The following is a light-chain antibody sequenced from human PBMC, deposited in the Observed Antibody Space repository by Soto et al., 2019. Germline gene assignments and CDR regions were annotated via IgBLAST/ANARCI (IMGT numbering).Light chain of an antibody. CDR1: QSVSNY. CDR2: DAS. J-gene: IGKJ5*01. V-gene: IGKV3-11*01. Sequence: EIVLTPSPSTLYLSPGELATLSCSASQSVSNYLAWYQHKPGQAPRLLIYDASSRATGIPTRFSGSGSGTDFTLTISSLESEDSAVYYCQQRSDWPSISFGQGTRLEIK. CDR3: QQRSDWPSIS.